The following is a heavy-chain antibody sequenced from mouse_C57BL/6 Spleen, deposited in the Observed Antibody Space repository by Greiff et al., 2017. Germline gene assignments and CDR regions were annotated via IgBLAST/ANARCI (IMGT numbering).Heavy chain of an antibody. V-gene: IGHV1-69*01. CDR1: GYTFTSYW. D-gene: IGHD1-1*01. J-gene: IGHJ1*03. CDR3: ARRDYEWYFDV. Sequence: QVQLQQPGAELVMPGASVKLSCKASGYTFTSYWMHWVKQRPGQGLEWIGEIDPSDSYTNYNQKFKGKSTLTVDKSSSTAYMQLSSLTSEDSAVYYGARRDYEWYFDVWGTGTTVTVSS. CDR2: IDPSDSYT.